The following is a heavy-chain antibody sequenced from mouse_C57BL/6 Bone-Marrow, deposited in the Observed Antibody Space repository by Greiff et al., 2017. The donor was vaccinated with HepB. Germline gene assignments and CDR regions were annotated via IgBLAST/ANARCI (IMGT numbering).Heavy chain of an antibody. D-gene: IGHD1-1*01. CDR3: ARRFTTVVAPANWDEGDY. J-gene: IGHJ2*01. CDR1: GYTFTSYG. V-gene: IGHV1-81*01. Sequence: QVQLQQSGAELARPGASVKLSCKASGYTFTSYGISWVKQRPGQGLEWIGEIYPRSGNTYYNEKFKGKATLTADKSSSTAYMELRSLTSEDSAVYFCARRFTTVVAPANWDEGDYWGQGTTLTVSS. CDR2: IYPRSGNT.